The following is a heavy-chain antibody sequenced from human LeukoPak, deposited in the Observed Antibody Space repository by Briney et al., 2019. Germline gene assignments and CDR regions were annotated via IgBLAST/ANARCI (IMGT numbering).Heavy chain of an antibody. CDR2: INPSGGST. J-gene: IGHJ4*02. D-gene: IGHD3-10*01. V-gene: IGHV1-46*01. CDR1: GYTFTSYY. CDR3: ARGSQLPWFGEFSPLTSLNFDY. Sequence: GASVKVSCKTSGYTFTSYYMEWVRQAPGQGLEWMGIINPSGGSTTYAQKFQGRVTMTSDTSTSTVDMERSSLRSEDTAVYYCARGSQLPWFGEFSPLTSLNFDYWGQGTLVTVSS.